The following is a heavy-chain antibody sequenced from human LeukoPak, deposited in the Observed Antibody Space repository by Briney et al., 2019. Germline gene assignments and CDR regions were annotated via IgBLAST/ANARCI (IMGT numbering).Heavy chain of an antibody. V-gene: IGHV1-2*02. CDR1: GYTSTGYC. CDR2: INPNSGGT. CDR3: ARSAARPGHYYYYYYMDV. J-gene: IGHJ6*03. D-gene: IGHD6-6*01. Sequence: GASVKVSCKASGYTSTGYCMHWVRQAPGQGLEWMGWINPNSGGTNYAQKFQGRVTMTRDTSISTAYMELSRLRSDDTAVYYCARSAARPGHYYYYYYMDVWGKGTTVTVSS.